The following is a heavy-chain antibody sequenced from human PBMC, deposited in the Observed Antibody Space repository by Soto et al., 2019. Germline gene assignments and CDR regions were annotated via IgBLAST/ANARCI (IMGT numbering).Heavy chain of an antibody. V-gene: IGHV1-2*02. CDR3: ASNLYYYYVMDV. J-gene: IGHJ6*02. Sequence: ASVKVSCQASGYTFTGYYMHWVRQARGQGLEWMGWINPNSDDTNYAQKYQGRVTITADESTSTAYMELSSLRSEDTAVYYCASNLYYYYVMDVWGQGTTVTVSS. CDR2: INPNSDDT. CDR1: GYTFTGYY.